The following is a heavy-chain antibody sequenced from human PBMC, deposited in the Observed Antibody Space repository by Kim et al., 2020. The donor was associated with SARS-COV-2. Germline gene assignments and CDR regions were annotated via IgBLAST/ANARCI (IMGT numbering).Heavy chain of an antibody. Sequence: SVKVSCKASGGTFSSYTISWVRQAPGQGLEWMGRIIPILGIANYAQKFQGRVTITADKSTSTAYMELSSLRSEDTAVYYCAREGCTSHCYTPNAFDIWGQGTMVTVSS. J-gene: IGHJ3*02. CDR2: IIPILGIA. CDR1: GGTFSSYT. V-gene: IGHV1-69*04. D-gene: IGHD2-2*02. CDR3: AREGCTSHCYTPNAFDI.